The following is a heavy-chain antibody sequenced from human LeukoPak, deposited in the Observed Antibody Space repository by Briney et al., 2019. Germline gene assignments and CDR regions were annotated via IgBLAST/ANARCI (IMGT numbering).Heavy chain of an antibody. D-gene: IGHD1-1*01. V-gene: IGHV4-38-2*02. CDR1: GYSISSGCY. J-gene: IGHJ5*02. CDR2: IYHSGST. CDR3: ARGGFDWNEVSGRWFDP. Sequence: SETLSLTCTVSGYSISSGCYWGWIRQPPGKGLEWIGSIYHSGSTYYNPSLKSRVTISVDRSKNQFSLKLSSVTAADTAVYYCARGGFDWNEVSGRWFDPWGQGTLVTVSS.